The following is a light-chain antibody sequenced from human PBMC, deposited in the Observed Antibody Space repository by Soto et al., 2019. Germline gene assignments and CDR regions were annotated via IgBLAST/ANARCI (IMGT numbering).Light chain of an antibody. CDR3: QQYENLPT. Sequence: DIQMTQSPSSLSTSVGDRVTITCQASQNINNYLNWYQQKPGRAPKLLIYDASNLEAGVPSRFRGSGSGTDFTLTISRLQPEDSATYYCQQYENLPTFGQGTRLEIK. V-gene: IGKV1-33*01. CDR2: DAS. CDR1: QNINNY. J-gene: IGKJ5*01.